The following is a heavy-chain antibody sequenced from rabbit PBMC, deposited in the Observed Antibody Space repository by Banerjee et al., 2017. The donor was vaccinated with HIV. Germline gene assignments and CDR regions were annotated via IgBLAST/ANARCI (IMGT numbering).Heavy chain of an antibody. V-gene: IGHV1S47*01. CDR2: IGGGDGST. D-gene: IGHD2-1*01. CDR1: GFDFSSYA. Sequence: QEQLVESGGGLVQPEGSLTLTCKASGFDFSSYAICWVRQAPGKGPERIACIGGGDGSTYYASWAKGRFTISKTSSTTVTLQMTSLTAADTATYFCARGWITMTMNLWGQGTLVTVS. CDR3: ARGWITMTMNL. J-gene: IGHJ4*01.